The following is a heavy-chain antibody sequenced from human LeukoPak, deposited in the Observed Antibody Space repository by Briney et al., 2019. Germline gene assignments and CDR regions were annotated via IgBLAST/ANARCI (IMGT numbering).Heavy chain of an antibody. CDR3: APIRLGELSLS. J-gene: IGHJ5*02. Sequence: GGSLRLSCAASGFTFSSYSMNWVRQAPEKGLEWVSSISSSSSYIYYADSVKGRFTISRDNAKNSLYLQMNSLRAEDTAVYYCAPIRLGELSLSWGQGTLVTVSS. V-gene: IGHV3-21*01. D-gene: IGHD3-16*02. CDR2: ISSSSSYI. CDR1: GFTFSSYS.